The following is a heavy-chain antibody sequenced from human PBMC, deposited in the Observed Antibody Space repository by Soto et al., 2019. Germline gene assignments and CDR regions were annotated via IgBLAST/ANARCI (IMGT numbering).Heavy chain of an antibody. CDR1: GFISRSYW. J-gene: IGHJ3*02. CDR3: ARAQYLADDAFDI. D-gene: IGHD2-2*01. Sequence: PGGSLRLSCAASGFISRSYWMHWVRQVPGKGLVWVSRINGDGRSTSYADSVKGRFTISRDNAKNTLYLQMNSLRADDTAVYYCARAQYLADDAFDIWGQGAMVTVS. CDR2: INGDGRST. V-gene: IGHV3-74*01.